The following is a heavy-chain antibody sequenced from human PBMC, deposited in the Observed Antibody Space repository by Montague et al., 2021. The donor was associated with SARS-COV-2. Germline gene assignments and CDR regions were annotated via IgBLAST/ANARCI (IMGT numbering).Heavy chain of an antibody. CDR3: ARVRYYGSGTSLGMDV. Sequence: SETLSITCAVYGGSFSGYYWSWIRQPPGKGLEWIGEINYSGSTNYNPSLKSRVTISVDTSKNQFSLKLSSVTAADTAVYYCARVRYYGSGTSLGMDVWGQGTTVTVSS. D-gene: IGHD3-10*01. CDR2: INYSGST. CDR1: GGSFSGYY. V-gene: IGHV4-34*01. J-gene: IGHJ6*02.